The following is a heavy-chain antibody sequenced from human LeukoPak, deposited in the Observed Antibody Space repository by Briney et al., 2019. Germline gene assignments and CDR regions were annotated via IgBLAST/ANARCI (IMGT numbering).Heavy chain of an antibody. CDR2: ISAYNGNT. CDR3: ARDLKYNILTGYRSSFGFDP. Sequence: ASVKVSCKASGYTFTSYGISWVRQVPGQGLEWMGWISAYNGNTNYAQKLQGRVTMTTDTSTSTAYMELRSLRSDDTAVYYCARDLKYNILTGYRSSFGFDPWGQGTLVTVSS. V-gene: IGHV1-18*01. J-gene: IGHJ5*02. CDR1: GYTFTSYG. D-gene: IGHD3-9*01.